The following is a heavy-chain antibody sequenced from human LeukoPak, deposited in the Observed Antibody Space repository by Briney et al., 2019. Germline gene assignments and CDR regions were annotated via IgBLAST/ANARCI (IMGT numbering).Heavy chain of an antibody. CDR3: ANKLTGLYSMDV. D-gene: IGHD7-27*01. CDR2: ISGSGGST. J-gene: IGHJ6*02. V-gene: IGHV3-23*01. CDR1: GFTFSSYA. Sequence: PGGSLRLSCAASGFTFSSYAMRWVRQAPGKGLEWVSSISGSGGSTYYADSVKGRFTISRDNSKNTLYLQMNSLRAEDTAVYYCANKLTGLYSMDVWGQGTTVTVSS.